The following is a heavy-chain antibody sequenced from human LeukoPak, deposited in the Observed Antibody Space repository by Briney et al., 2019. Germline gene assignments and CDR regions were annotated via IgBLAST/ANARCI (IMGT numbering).Heavy chain of an antibody. V-gene: IGHV3-48*04. D-gene: IGHD3-22*01. Sequence: GGSLRLSCAASGFTFSPYSMNWVRQTPGKGLEWIAYISGDSNNIYYADSVKGRFTISRDNAKNSVYLHMSSLRAEDTAMYYCARPRFDDSSGYYPLDAFDIWGQGTMVTVSS. CDR1: GFTFSPYS. CDR2: ISGDSNNI. J-gene: IGHJ3*02. CDR3: ARPRFDDSSGYYPLDAFDI.